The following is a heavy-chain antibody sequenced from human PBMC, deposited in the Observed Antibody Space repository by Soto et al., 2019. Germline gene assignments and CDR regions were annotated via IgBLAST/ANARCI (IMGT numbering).Heavy chain of an antibody. CDR3: ARVTYSGYVFDY. V-gene: IGHV4-59*01. D-gene: IGHD5-12*01. CDR1: GGSISSYY. CDR2: IYYSGST. Sequence: PSETLSLTCTVSGGSISSYYWSWIRQPPGKGLEWIWYIYYSGSTNYNPSLKSRVTISVDTSKNQFSLKLSSVTAADTAVYYCARVTYSGYVFDYWGQGTLVTVSS. J-gene: IGHJ4*02.